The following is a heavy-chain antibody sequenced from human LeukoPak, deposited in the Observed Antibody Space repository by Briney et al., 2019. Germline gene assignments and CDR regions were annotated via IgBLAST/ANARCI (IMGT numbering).Heavy chain of an antibody. CDR2: ISAYNGNT. Sequence: GASVKVSCKASGYTFSGHGISWVRQAPGQGLEWMGWISAYNGNTNYAQKFQGRVTMTRDTSISTAYMELSRLRSDDTAVYYCARAYSGSYDYWGQGTLVTVSS. V-gene: IGHV1-18*01. CDR1: GYTFSGHG. J-gene: IGHJ4*02. CDR3: ARAYSGSYDY. D-gene: IGHD1-26*01.